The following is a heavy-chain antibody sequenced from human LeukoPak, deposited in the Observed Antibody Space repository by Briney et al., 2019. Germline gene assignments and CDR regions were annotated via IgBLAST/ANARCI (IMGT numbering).Heavy chain of an antibody. CDR3: ARGSGSYGIWYFDL. J-gene: IGHJ2*01. D-gene: IGHD1-26*01. CDR2: IYTSGGT. V-gene: IGHV4-4*07. Sequence: PSETLSLTCTVSGGSISSYYWSWIRQPAGKGLEWIGRIYTSGGTNYNPSLKSRVTMSVDTSKNQFSLKLSSVTAADTAVYYCARGSGSYGIWYFDLWGRGTLVTVSS. CDR1: GGSISSYY.